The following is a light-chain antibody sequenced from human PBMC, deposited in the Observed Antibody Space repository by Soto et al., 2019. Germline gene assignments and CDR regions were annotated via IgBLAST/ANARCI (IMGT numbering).Light chain of an antibody. Sequence: QSALTQPASVSGSPGQSITISCTGTSSDVGGYNYVSWYQQHPGKAPKLMIYDVSNRPSGVSNRFSGSKSGNTASLTTSGLQAEDEADYYCSSCTSSSTLVFGGGTELTVL. V-gene: IGLV2-14*01. CDR3: SSCTSSSTLV. CDR1: SSDVGGYNY. J-gene: IGLJ2*01. CDR2: DVS.